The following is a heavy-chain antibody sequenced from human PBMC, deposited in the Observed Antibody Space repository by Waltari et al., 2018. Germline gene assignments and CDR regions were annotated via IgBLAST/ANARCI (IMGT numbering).Heavy chain of an antibody. CDR1: GFIFGDYA. Sequence: EVQLVASGGGLVQPGRSLRLSCTASGFIFGDYAMSLFRLAQGKGPCLVGLIRGKPYGVTTEYAASVKGRFIISRDDSKAIAHLQLISLKTEDTAVYYCARGVSGYSSYFDYWGQGTLVTVSS. D-gene: IGHD3-22*01. CDR2: IRGKPYGVTT. V-gene: IGHV3-49*03. J-gene: IGHJ4*02. CDR3: ARGVSGYSSYFDY.